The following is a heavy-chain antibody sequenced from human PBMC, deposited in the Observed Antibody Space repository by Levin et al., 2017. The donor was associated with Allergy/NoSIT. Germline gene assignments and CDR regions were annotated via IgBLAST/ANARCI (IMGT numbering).Heavy chain of an antibody. Sequence: GESLKISCAASGFAFSDTWMNWVRQTPGKGLEWVGRVKSKTDGGATDYAAPVKGRFTISRDDSKNTVYLQMNSLKSEDTAVYYCSLQYFDYWGQGILVTVSS. V-gene: IGHV3-15*07. CDR1: GFAFSDTW. CDR3: SLQYFDY. J-gene: IGHJ4*02. D-gene: IGHD2-15*01. CDR2: VKSKTDGGAT.